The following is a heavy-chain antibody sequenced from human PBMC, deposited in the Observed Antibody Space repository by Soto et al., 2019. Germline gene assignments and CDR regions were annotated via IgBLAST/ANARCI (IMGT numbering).Heavy chain of an antibody. J-gene: IGHJ6*02. CDR1: GFTFISYG. CDR3: ARDCEGPAAFYYYYGMEV. V-gene: IGHV3-33*01. D-gene: IGHD2-2*01. CDR2: IWYDGSNK. Sequence: WGSLRLSCAASGFTFISYGMHFFRHSPFKWLEWVAVIWYDGSNKYYADSVKGRFTISRDNSKNTLYLQMNSLRAEDTPAYYCARDCEGPAAFYYYYGMEVWGQGTTVTVSS.